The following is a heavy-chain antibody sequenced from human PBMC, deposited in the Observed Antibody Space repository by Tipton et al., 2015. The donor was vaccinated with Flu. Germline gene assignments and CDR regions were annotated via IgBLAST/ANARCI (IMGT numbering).Heavy chain of an antibody. CDR1: GGSFSGYY. CDR2: IYTSGST. V-gene: IGHV4-4*07. D-gene: IGHD3/OR15-3a*01. J-gene: IGHJ6*03. CDR3: ARDLSDFGTLYYYYMDV. Sequence: LRLSCAVYGGSFSGYYWSWIRQPAGKGLEWIGRIYTSGSTNYNPSLKSRVTMSVDTSKNQFSLKLSSVTAADTAVYYCARDLSDFGTLYYYYMDVWGKGTTVTVSS.